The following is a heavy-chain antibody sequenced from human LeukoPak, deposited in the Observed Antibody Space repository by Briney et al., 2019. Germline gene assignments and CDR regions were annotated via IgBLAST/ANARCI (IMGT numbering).Heavy chain of an antibody. Sequence: AAVKVCFKSSGFTFTTYYIHWLRQAPAQGHEWMGCINPNSGDTKNARKFQGRVIMARDTSITTADMELRRLTTDDTAMYYCAKDRAHVGTMVDVFDFWGQGTMVTVSS. D-gene: IGHD5-12*01. V-gene: IGHV1-2*02. J-gene: IGHJ3*01. CDR3: AKDRAHVGTMVDVFDF. CDR2: INPNSGDT. CDR1: GFTFTTYY.